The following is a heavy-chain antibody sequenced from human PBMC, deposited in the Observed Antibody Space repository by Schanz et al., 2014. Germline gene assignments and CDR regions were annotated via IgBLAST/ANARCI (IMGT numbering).Heavy chain of an antibody. J-gene: IGHJ4*02. Sequence: VQLLESGGGLVQPGGSLKLSCAASGLIFSNYVMSWVRQAPGKGLEWLSYISDSGTYTNYADSVKGRFTISRDNAKSSLYLQMNSLRVEDTAGYYCAASSGWHPSTDYWGQGTLVTVSS. CDR2: ISDSGTYT. CDR3: AASSGWHPSTDY. V-gene: IGHV3-11*03. D-gene: IGHD6-19*01. CDR1: GLIFSNYV.